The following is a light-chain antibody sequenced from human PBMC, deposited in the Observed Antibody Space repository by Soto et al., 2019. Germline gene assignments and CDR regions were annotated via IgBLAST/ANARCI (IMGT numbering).Light chain of an antibody. J-gene: IGKJ2*01. CDR1: HSIGTW. CDR3: QQRSNWPPHT. Sequence: DIQMTQSPSALSASLGDRVTITCRASHSIGTWLAWYQQRPGKAPKLLIYDASSLGSGVTSRFSGGGSGTEFTLTISSLQPDDFAGYFCQQRSNWPPHTFGQGTKLQIK. CDR2: DAS. V-gene: IGKV1-5*01.